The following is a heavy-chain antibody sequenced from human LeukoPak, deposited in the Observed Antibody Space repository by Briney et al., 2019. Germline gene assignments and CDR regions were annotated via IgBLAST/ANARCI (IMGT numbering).Heavy chain of an antibody. CDR1: GGSVSSGSYY. Sequence: SQTLSLTCTVSGGSVSSGSYYWSWIRQPAGKGLEWIGRIYTSGSTNYNPSLKSRVTISVDTSKNQFSLKLSSVTAADTAVYYCARDRDSNHYYYYGMDVWGQGTTVTVSS. CDR3: ARDRDSNHYYYYGMDV. J-gene: IGHJ6*02. CDR2: IYTSGST. V-gene: IGHV4-61*02. D-gene: IGHD3-22*01.